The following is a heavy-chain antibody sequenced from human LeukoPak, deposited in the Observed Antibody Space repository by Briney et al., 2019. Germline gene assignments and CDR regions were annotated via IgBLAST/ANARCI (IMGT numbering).Heavy chain of an antibody. CDR1: GGTFNNYA. CDR3: AIPRGPMGTLVYGGFEI. V-gene: IGHV1-69*05. CDR2: TIPMFGTA. D-gene: IGHD5-24*01. Sequence: GAPVKVSCKASGGTFNNYAISWVRQAPGQGLEWMEGTIPMFGTAKYAQNFQDRVTVITDESTGTAYMELSSLRSEDTAVYYCAIPRGPMGTLVYGGFEIWGQGTMVTVSS. J-gene: IGHJ3*02.